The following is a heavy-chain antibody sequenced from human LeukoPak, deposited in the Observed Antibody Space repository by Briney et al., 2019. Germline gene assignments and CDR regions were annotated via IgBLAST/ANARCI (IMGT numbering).Heavy chain of an antibody. CDR1: GGSFGGYY. CDR3: ARGPRTVTRYGSGSYYNSYDAFDI. V-gene: IGHV4-34*01. J-gene: IGHJ3*02. D-gene: IGHD3-10*01. CDR2: INHSGST. Sequence: SETLSLTCAVYGGSFGGYYWSWIRQPPGKGLEWIGEINHSGSTNYNPSLKSRVTVSVDTSKNQFSLKLSSVTAADTAVYYCARGPRTVTRYGSGSYYNSYDAFDIWAKGTMVTVSS.